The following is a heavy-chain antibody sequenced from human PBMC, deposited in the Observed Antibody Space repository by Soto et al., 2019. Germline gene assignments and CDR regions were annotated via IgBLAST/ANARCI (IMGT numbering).Heavy chain of an antibody. J-gene: IGHJ4*02. V-gene: IGHV1-18*01. Sequence: QVQLGQSGADVKKPAASVKVSFKASGYTFTSYGISWVRQAPGQGLEWMVLISAYNGNTNYAQNLQGRVTMTTDTSTSTAYMKLRSLRSDGTAVYYCARDLPTVDYWGQGTLGTV. CDR1: GYTFTSYG. CDR2: ISAYNGNT. D-gene: IGHD4-17*01. CDR3: ARDLPTVDY.